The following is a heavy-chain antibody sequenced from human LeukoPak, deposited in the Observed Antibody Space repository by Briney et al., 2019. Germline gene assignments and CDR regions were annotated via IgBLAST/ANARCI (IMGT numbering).Heavy chain of an antibody. V-gene: IGHV3-66*02. Sequence: GGSLRLSCAASGFTVSSNCMSWVRQAPGKGLEWVSVIYSGGSTYYADSVKGRFTISRDNSKNTLYLQMNSLRAEDTAVYYCARDSSSWYNWFDPWGQGTLVTVSS. CDR2: IYSGGST. CDR3: ARDSSSWYNWFDP. D-gene: IGHD6-13*01. CDR1: GFTVSSNC. J-gene: IGHJ5*02.